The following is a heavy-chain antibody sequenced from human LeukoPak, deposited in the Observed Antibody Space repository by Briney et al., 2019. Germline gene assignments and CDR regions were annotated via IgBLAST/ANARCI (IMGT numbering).Heavy chain of an antibody. Sequence: SETLSLTCNVSGGAISNDGYYWSWIRQHPGKGLEWLGYIYYSGSTYYNPSLKSRVTLSVDTSKSQFSLRLSSVTAADTAVYYCARDLTGDQFFDPWGQGTLVTVSS. D-gene: IGHD7-27*01. CDR3: ARDLTGDQFFDP. V-gene: IGHV4-31*03. CDR2: IYYSGST. J-gene: IGHJ5*02. CDR1: GGAISNDGYY.